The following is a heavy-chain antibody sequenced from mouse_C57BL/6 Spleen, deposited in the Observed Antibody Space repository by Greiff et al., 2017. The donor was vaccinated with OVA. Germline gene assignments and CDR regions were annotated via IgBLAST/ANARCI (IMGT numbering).Heavy chain of an antibody. CDR1: GFNIKDDY. D-gene: IGHD2-5*01. J-gene: IGHJ2*01. CDR3: TNDYSNFRYYFDY. V-gene: IGHV14-4*01. CDR2: IDPENGDT. Sequence: EVQLQQSGAELVRPGASVKLSCTASGFNIKDDYMHWVKQRPEQGLEWIGWIDPENGDTEYASKFQGKATITADTSSNTAYLQLSSLTSEDTAVYYCTNDYSNFRYYFDYWGQGTTLTVSS.